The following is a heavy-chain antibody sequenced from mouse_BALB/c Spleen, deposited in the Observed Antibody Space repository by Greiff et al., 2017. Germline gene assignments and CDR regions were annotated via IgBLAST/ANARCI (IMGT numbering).Heavy chain of an antibody. J-gene: IGHJ4*01. V-gene: IGHV5-15*02. CDR1: GFTFSDYG. D-gene: IGHD2-10*02. Sequence: EVKLVESGGGLVQPGGSRKLSCAASGFTFSDYGMAWVRQAPGKGPEWVAFISNLAYSIYYADTVTGRFTISRENAKNTLYLEMSSLRSEDTAMYYCARDRGYGNYYAMDYWGQGTSVTVSS. CDR2: ISNLAYSI. CDR3: ARDRGYGNYYAMDY.